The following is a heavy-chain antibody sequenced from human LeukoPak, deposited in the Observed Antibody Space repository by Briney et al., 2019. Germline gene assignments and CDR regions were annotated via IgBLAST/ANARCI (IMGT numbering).Heavy chain of an antibody. CDR2: INPNSGGT. J-gene: IGHJ4*02. CDR1: LYTFAVYF. D-gene: IGHD3-10*01. CDR3: ARDQGYGSGGYSFDY. V-gene: IGHV1-2*02. Sequence: GAAVKVSCKTSLYTFAVYFVHWVRPAPGQGLGGVGWINPNSGGTDYTQNFQGRVTTTRDTSITTAYMELSRLTSDDTALYYCARDQGYGSGGYSFDYWGQGTRVTVSS.